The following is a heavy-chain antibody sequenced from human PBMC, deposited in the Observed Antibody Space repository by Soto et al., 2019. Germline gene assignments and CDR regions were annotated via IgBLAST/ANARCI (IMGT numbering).Heavy chain of an antibody. V-gene: IGHV1-46*01. CDR1: GYTFTTYY. CDR3: ARGLIYDSSGYYFDD. J-gene: IGHJ4*02. Sequence: QVQLVQSGAEVKKPGASVKVSCKASGYTFTTYYMHWVRQAPGQGLEWMGIINPSGGSTRYAQKFQGRVTMTRDTSTSTVYMELSSMISEDTAVYYCARGLIYDSSGYYFDDWGQGTLVTVS. CDR2: INPSGGST. D-gene: IGHD3-22*01.